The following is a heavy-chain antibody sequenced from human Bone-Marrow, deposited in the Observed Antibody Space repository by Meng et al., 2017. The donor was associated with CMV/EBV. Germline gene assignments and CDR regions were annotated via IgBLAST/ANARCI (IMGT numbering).Heavy chain of an antibody. J-gene: IGHJ5*02. D-gene: IGHD4-17*01. Sequence: SETLSLTCTVSGGSISSSNYYWGWIRQPPGKGLEWIGRIYYSGSTYYNPFLKSRVTISVDTSKNQFSLKLSPVTAADKALYYCASHVDYGEYLNWFDPWGQGTLVTVSS. CDR1: GGSISSSNYY. V-gene: IGHV4-39*07. CDR3: ASHVDYGEYLNWFDP. CDR2: IYYSGST.